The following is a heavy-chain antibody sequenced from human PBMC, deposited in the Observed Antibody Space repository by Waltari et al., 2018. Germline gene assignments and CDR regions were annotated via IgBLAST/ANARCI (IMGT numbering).Heavy chain of an antibody. CDR1: GGSISSSSYS. D-gene: IGHD3-22*01. V-gene: IGHV4-39*07. Sequence: QVQLQESGPGLVKPSETLSLTGTVSGGSISSSSYSWGWLRQPPGKGRAWIGSIYYSWSTSDNPSRKSRGTISLDTAKNQFSLKLSSVTAAATAVYSCATGRLTCDYWGQGTLVTVSS. CDR3: ATGRLTCDY. J-gene: IGHJ4*02. CDR2: IYYSWST.